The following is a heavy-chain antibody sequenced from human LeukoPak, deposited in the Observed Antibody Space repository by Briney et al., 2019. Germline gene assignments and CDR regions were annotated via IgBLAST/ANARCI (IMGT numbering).Heavy chain of an antibody. CDR3: AKEPLWYYYGSGSYSSGTDY. D-gene: IGHD3-10*01. V-gene: IGHV3-23*01. J-gene: IGHJ4*02. CDR1: GSTFSSYA. Sequence: GGSLRLSCAASGSTFSSYAMSWVRQAPGKGLEWVSAISGSGGSTYYADSVKGRFTISRDNSKNTLYLQMNSLRAEDTAVYYCAKEPLWYYYGSGSYSSGTDYWGQGTLVTVSS. CDR2: ISGSGGST.